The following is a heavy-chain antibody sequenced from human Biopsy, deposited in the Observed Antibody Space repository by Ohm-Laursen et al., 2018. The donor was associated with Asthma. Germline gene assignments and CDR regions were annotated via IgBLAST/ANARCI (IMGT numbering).Heavy chain of an antibody. Sequence: GTLSLTCTVSGDSISSYHWRWIRQPPGKGLEWIGDVFYGGATNYNPSLKSRVTISVDTSKNQFFLRLSSVTAADTAVYYCARGVVYGGDSYAEYFQHWGQGTLVTVSS. CDR3: ARGVVYGGDSYAEYFQH. CDR2: VFYGGAT. J-gene: IGHJ1*01. D-gene: IGHD4-23*01. V-gene: IGHV4-59*01. CDR1: GDSISSYH.